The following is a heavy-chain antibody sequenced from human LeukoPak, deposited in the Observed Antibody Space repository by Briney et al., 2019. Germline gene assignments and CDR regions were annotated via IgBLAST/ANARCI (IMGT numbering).Heavy chain of an antibody. CDR2: IYSSGST. V-gene: IGHV4-39*07. CDR3: ARDLNRWGESDY. CDR1: GASIRSNTEC. Sequence: SETLSLTCTVSGASIRSNTECWGWIRQPPGKGLEWIASIYSSGSTFYNPSLNSGVTISIDTSKNQFSLQLSSVTAADTAVYYCARDLNRWGESDYWGQGTPVTVSS. J-gene: IGHJ4*02. D-gene: IGHD3-16*01.